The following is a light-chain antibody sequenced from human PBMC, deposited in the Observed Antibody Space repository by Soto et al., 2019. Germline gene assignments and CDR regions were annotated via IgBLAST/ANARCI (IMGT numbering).Light chain of an antibody. Sequence: EIVLTQSPGTLSLSPGERATLSCRASQSVSRYLAWYQQKPGQAPRLLIYGASSRASGIPDRFSGSGSGTDFTLTISRLEPEDFALYYCQQYGSSPRTFGQGTRLEIK. CDR3: QQYGSSPRT. V-gene: IGKV3-20*01. CDR1: QSVSRY. J-gene: IGKJ5*01. CDR2: GAS.